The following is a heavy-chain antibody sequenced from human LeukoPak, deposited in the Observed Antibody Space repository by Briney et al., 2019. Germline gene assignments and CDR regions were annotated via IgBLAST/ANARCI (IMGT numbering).Heavy chain of an antibody. CDR1: GGSISSYY. CDR2: IYTSGST. D-gene: IGHD3-22*01. V-gene: IGHV4-4*07. Sequence: SETLSLTCTVSGGSISSYYWSWIRQPAGKGLEWIGRIYTSGSTNYNPSLKSRVTMSVDTSKNQFSLKLSSVTAADTAVYYCARDSGSYYDSSGYYYYGMDVWGQGTTVTVSS. CDR3: ARDSGSYYDSSGYYYYGMDV. J-gene: IGHJ6*02.